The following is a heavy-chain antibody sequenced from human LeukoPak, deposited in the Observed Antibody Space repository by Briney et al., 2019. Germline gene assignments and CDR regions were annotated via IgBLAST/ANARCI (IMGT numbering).Heavy chain of an antibody. D-gene: IGHD5-18*01. CDR1: GGSFSGYY. CDR3: ARGLRRGYSYGFNMAYDYGDRYPRFYFDY. J-gene: IGHJ4*02. CDR2: INHSGST. V-gene: IGHV4-34*01. Sequence: SETLSLTCAVYGGSFSGYYWSWIRQPPGKGLEWIGEINHSGSTNYNPSLKSRVTISVDTSKNQFSLKLSSVTAADTAVYYCARGLRRGYSYGFNMAYDYGDRYPRFYFDYWGQGTLVTVSS.